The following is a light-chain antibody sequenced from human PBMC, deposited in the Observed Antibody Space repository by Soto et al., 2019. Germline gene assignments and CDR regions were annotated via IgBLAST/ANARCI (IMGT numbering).Light chain of an antibody. V-gene: IGKV1-39*01. CDR1: QSISVH. CDR3: QQSYITPYT. J-gene: IGKJ2*01. CDR2: AAS. Sequence: DIQMTQSPSSLSASVGDTVTITCRASQSISVHLNWYQQKPGKVPKLLIYAASNLQSGVPSRFGGSGSETDFARTISSLQTEDFATYDGQQSYITPYTCGQGTKLEIK.